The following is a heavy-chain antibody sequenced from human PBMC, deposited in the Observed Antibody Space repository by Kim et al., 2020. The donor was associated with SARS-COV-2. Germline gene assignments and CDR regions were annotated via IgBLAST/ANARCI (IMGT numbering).Heavy chain of an antibody. V-gene: IGHV3-33*01. CDR3: ARERRWLDS. CDR1: GFTFSSWS. D-gene: IGHD2-15*01. J-gene: IGHJ4*02. Sequence: GGSLRLSCEATGFTFSSWSIHWVRQAPGKGLEWVAVIWHDGSAAYYAGSVKGRFTISRDNSKNTLYLQMNSLRAEDTAVYYCARERRWLDSWGQGTQVTAPS. CDR2: IWHDGSAA.